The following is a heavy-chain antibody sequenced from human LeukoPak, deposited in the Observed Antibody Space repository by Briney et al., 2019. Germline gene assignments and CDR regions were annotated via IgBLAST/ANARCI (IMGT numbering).Heavy chain of an antibody. D-gene: IGHD6-13*01. CDR2: INPNSGGT. Sequence: ASVKVSCKASGYTFTGYYMHWVRQAPGQGLEWMGWINPNSGGTNYAQKFQGRVTMTRDTSISTAYMELSRLRSDDTAVYYCAKLPSTIWTLDYWGQGTLVTVSS. CDR1: GYTFTGYY. J-gene: IGHJ4*02. CDR3: AKLPSTIWTLDY. V-gene: IGHV1-2*02.